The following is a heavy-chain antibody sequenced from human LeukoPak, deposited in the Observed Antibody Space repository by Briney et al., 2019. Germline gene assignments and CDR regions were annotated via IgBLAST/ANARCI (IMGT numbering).Heavy chain of an antibody. Sequence: SETLSLTCTVSGGSISSGSYYWGWIRQPPGKGLEWIGSIYHSGTTKYNPSLKSRVTISTDTSKNQLSLKLSSVTAADTAVYYCAFVVPRRHYYYYMDVWGKGTTVIVSS. CDR2: IYHSGTT. J-gene: IGHJ6*03. V-gene: IGHV4-39*07. D-gene: IGHD3-10*01. CDR1: GGSISSGSYY. CDR3: AFVVPRRHYYYYMDV.